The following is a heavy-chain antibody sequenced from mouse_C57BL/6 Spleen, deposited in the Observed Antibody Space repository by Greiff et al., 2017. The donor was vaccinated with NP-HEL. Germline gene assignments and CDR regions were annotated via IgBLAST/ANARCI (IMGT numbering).Heavy chain of an antibody. CDR1: GYSITSGYY. J-gene: IGHJ2*01. D-gene: IGHD5-1*01. CDR3: ARDRVPHFDY. CDR2: ISYDGSN. V-gene: IGHV3-6*01. Sequence: EVHLVESGPGLVKPSQSLSLTCSVTGYSITSGYYWNWIRQFPGNKLEWMGYISYDGSNNYNPSLKNRISITRDTSKNQFFLKLNSVTTEDTATYYCARDRVPHFDYWGQGTTLTVSS.